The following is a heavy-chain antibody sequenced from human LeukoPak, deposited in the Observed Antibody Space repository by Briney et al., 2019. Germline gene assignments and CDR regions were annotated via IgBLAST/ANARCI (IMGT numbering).Heavy chain of an antibody. J-gene: IGHJ3*02. D-gene: IGHD3-10*01. V-gene: IGHV3-74*01. CDR3: ARDHGVRGLISHDAFDI. Sequence: GGSLRLSCAASGFTFSSYWMHWVRQGSGKGLVWVSRINSDGSTTSYADSVKGRFTISRDNAKNTLYLQMNSLRAEDTAVYYCARDHGVRGLISHDAFDIWGQGTMVTVSS. CDR2: INSDGSTT. CDR1: GFTFSSYW.